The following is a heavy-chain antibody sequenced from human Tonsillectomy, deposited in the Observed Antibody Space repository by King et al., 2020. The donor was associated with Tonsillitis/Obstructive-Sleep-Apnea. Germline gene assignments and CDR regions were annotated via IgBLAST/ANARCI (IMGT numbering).Heavy chain of an antibody. J-gene: IGHJ5*02. Sequence: VQLQQWGAGLLKPSETLSLTCAVSGGSFSGYYWSWIRQPPGKGLEWIGEINHSGSTNYNPSLKSRVTISVDTSKNQFSLQLSSVTAADTAVYYCATMQMGEANWFDPWGQGTLVTVSS. CDR2: INHSGST. D-gene: IGHD3-16*01. CDR1: GGSFSGYY. V-gene: IGHV4-34*01. CDR3: ATMQMGEANWFDP.